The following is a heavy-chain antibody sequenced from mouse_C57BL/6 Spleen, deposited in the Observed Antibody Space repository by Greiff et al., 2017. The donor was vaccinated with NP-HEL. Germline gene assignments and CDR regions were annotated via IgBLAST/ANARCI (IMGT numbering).Heavy chain of an antibody. CDR3: ASVITTVVATGYFDV. V-gene: IGHV5-4*01. CDR1: GFTFSSYA. Sequence: VQRVESGGGLVKPGGSLKLSCAASGFTFSSYAMSWVRQTPEKRLEWVATISDGGSYTYYPDNVKGRFTISRDNAKNNLYLQMSHLKSEDTAMYYCASVITTVVATGYFDVWGTGTTVTVSS. J-gene: IGHJ1*03. D-gene: IGHD1-1*01. CDR2: ISDGGSYT.